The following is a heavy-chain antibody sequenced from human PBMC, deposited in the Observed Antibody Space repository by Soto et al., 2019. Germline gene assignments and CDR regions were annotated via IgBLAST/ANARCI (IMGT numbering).Heavy chain of an antibody. J-gene: IGHJ4*02. D-gene: IGHD4-4*01. V-gene: IGHV1-3*01. CDR2: INPCNGTT. Sequence: ASVKVSCKASGYTFTSYAMHWVRQAPGQRLEWMGWINPCNGTTKYAQKFQGRATITADESTSTTYIELSSLRPEDTAVYYCARDPWSRNGYSPSFDYWGQGTPVTVSS. CDR1: GYTFTSYA. CDR3: ARDPWSRNGYSPSFDY.